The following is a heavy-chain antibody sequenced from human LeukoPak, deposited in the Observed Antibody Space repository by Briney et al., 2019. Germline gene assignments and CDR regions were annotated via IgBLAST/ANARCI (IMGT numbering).Heavy chain of an antibody. V-gene: IGHV1-18*01. CDR1: GYTFTSYG. Sequence: ASVKVSCKATGYTFTSYGISWVRQAPGQGLEWMGWMSAYNGNTNYAQKLQGRVTMTTDTSTSTAYMELSSLRSEDTAVYYCARASGSGSYYRGGDYWGQGTLVTVSS. D-gene: IGHD3-10*01. CDR2: MSAYNGNT. CDR3: ARASGSGSYYRGGDY. J-gene: IGHJ4*02.